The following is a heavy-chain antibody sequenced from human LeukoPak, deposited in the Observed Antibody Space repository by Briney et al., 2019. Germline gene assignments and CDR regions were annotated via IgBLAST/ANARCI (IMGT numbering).Heavy chain of an antibody. CDR3: AKEGDCSSTSCYYRGEYYFDY. CDR2: IRYDGSNK. Sequence: PGGSLRLSCAASGFTFSSYGMHWVRQAPGKGLQWVAFIRYDGSNKYCADSVKGRFTISRDNSKNTLYLQMNSLRAEDTAVYYCAKEGDCSSTSCYYRGEYYFDYWGQGTLVTVSS. J-gene: IGHJ4*02. V-gene: IGHV3-30*02. CDR1: GFTFSSYG. D-gene: IGHD2-2*01.